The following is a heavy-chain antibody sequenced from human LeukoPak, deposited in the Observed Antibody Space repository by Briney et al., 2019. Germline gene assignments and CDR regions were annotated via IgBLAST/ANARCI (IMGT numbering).Heavy chain of an antibody. J-gene: IGHJ4*02. CDR2: ITSTSTYI. CDR3: VRRGPNNSGLDY. D-gene: IGHD5-12*01. Sequence: GGSLRLSCAASGFTFSSYTLKWVRQAPGKGLEWVASITSTSTYIYYAASVQGRFAVSRDNAKNSLYLQMNSLRAEDTAVFYCVRRGPNNSGLDYWGQGTLVTVSS. CDR1: GFTFSSYT. V-gene: IGHV3-21*01.